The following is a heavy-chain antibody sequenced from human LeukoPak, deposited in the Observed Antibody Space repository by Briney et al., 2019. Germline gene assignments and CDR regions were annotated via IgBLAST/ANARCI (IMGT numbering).Heavy chain of an antibody. CDR2: INHSGST. CDR3: ARYGDTNYFDY. CDR1: GGSFSGYY. D-gene: IGHD3-10*01. Sequence: SETLSLTCAVYGGSFSGYYWSWIRQPPGKGLEWIGEINHSGSTNYNPSLKSRVTISVDTSKNQFSLKLNSVTAADTAVYYCARYGDTNYFDYWGQGTLVTVSS. J-gene: IGHJ4*02. V-gene: IGHV4-34*01.